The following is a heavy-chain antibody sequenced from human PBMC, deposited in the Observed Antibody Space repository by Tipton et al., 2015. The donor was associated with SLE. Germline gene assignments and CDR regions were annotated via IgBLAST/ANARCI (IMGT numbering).Heavy chain of an antibody. V-gene: IGHV4-38-2*02. CDR2: TYHGGST. CDR1: NYSITSGYS. Sequence: TLSLTCAVSNYSITSGYSWVWIRQSPGKGLEWIVSTYHGGSTYYNPSLENRATLSLDTSKNQFSLKLTSMTPADTAVYFCAREEGLWHRGYSYYSMDVWGTGTTVTVSS. CDR3: AREEGLWHRGYSYYSMDV. D-gene: IGHD5-18*01. J-gene: IGHJ6*03.